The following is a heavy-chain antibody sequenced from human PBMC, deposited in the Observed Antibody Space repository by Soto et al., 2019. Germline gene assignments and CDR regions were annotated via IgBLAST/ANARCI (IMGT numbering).Heavy chain of an antibody. J-gene: IGHJ5*02. CDR2: IFYSGST. Sequence: QLQLQESGPGLVKPSETLSLTCTVSGGSISSSSYYWGWIRQLPGKGLEWIGSIFYSGSTYYNPSPRSRVTIYIVSSKNQFSLKLSSVTAADTAVYYCARHLVVCATTYNWFDLWGQGTLVTVSS. CDR1: GGSISSSSYY. V-gene: IGHV4-39*01. D-gene: IGHD2-15*01. CDR3: ARHLVVCATTYNWFDL.